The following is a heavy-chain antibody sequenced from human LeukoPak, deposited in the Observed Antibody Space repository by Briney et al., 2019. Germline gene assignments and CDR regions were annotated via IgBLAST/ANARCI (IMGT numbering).Heavy chain of an antibody. CDR3: ASYSYGSGDFDY. V-gene: IGHV1-18*01. CDR2: ISAYNGNT. Sequence: ASVKVSCKASGYTFTSYGISWVRQAPGQGPEWMGWISAYNGNTNYAQKLQGRVTMTTDTSTSTAYMELRSLRSDDTAVYYCASYSYGSGDFDYWGQGTLVTVSS. D-gene: IGHD3-10*01. J-gene: IGHJ4*02. CDR1: GYTFTSYG.